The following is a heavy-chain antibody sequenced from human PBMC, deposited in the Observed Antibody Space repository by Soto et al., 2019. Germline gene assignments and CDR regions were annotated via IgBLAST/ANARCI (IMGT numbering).Heavy chain of an antibody. V-gene: IGHV4-31*03. CDR2: IYYSGST. CDR1: GGSISSGGYY. Sequence: QVQLQESGPGLVKPSQTLSLTCTVSGGSISSGGYYWSWIRQHPGKGLEWIGYIYYSGSTYYNPSLKSRVTISVDTSKNPFSLKLSSVTAADTAVYYCARDKSGGVGEPRGWYFDLWGRGTLVTVAS. D-gene: IGHD3-10*01. J-gene: IGHJ2*01. CDR3: ARDKSGGVGEPRGWYFDL.